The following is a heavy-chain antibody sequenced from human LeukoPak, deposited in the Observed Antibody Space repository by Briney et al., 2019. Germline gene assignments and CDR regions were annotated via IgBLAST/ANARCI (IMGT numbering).Heavy chain of an antibody. D-gene: IGHD1/OR15-1a*01. V-gene: IGHV3-33*01. CDR2: IWYDGSNK. CDR1: GFTSTDYA. J-gene: IGHJ4*01. CDR3: ARGVGTMGGRPDY. Sequence: GGSLRLSCVRSGFTSTDYAMHWVRQAPDRGREWVASIWYDGSNKYYADSVTGRFTISRDNSKNTVYLQMNSQRVEDTAIYYCARGVGTMGGRPDYWGQGTQVTVSS.